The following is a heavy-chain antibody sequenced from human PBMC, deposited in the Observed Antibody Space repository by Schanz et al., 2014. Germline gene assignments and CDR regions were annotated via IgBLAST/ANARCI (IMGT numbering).Heavy chain of an antibody. CDR3: ARDERDLPRSLFVF. CDR2: INNSGST. V-gene: IGHV4-4*02. D-gene: IGHD2-2*01. J-gene: IGHJ4*02. CDR1: GGFISSINW. Sequence: QVQLQESGPGLVKPSGTLSLTCAVSGGFISSINWWSWVRRSPGTGLEWIGEINNSGSTNYNPSLKSRVTISLDKSKSQFTLPLNAVTAADTAVYYCARDERDLPRSLFVFWGQGTPVTVSS.